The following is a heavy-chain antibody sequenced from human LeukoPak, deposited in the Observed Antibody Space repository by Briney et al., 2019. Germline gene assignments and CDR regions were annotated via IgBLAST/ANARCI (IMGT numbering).Heavy chain of an antibody. CDR1: GGSISSYY. D-gene: IGHD6-13*01. CDR3: ARAAGHFDY. CDR2: IYYSGST. J-gene: IGHJ4*02. V-gene: IGHV4-59*08. Sequence: PSETLSLTCTVSGGSISSYYWSWIRQPPGKGLEWIGYIYYSGSTNYNPSLKSRVTISVDTSKNQFSLKLSSVTAADTAVYYCARAAGHFDYWGQGTLVTASS.